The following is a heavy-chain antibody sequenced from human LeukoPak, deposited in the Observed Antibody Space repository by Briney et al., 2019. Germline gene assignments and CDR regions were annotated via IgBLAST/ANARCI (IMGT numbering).Heavy chain of an antibody. CDR2: TSYDGSGQ. V-gene: IGHV3-30-3*01. CDR3: ARANRPFHTSGWYKDY. Sequence: GGSLRLSWAASGXTFSSYAVHWVRQAPGKGLEWVALTSYDGSGQYYTESVKGRFTISRDNSKNTLYLQVNSLRVEDTAVYYCARANRPFHTSGWYKDYWGQGTPVTVSS. J-gene: IGHJ4*02. CDR1: GXTFSSYA. D-gene: IGHD6-19*01.